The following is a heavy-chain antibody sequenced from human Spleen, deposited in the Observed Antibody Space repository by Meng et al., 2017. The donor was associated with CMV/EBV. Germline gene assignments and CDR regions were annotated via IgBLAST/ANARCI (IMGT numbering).Heavy chain of an antibody. CDR1: GFTVSANY. V-gene: IGHV3-21*01. Sequence: GESLKISCVGSGFTVSANYMTWVRQAPGKGLEWVSSISSSSSYIYYADSVKGRFTISRDNAKNSLYLQMNSLRAEDTAVYYCARDDQLLFKGNPRNYGMDVWGQGTTVTVSS. D-gene: IGHD2-2*01. J-gene: IGHJ6*02. CDR2: ISSSSSYI. CDR3: ARDDQLLFKGNPRNYGMDV.